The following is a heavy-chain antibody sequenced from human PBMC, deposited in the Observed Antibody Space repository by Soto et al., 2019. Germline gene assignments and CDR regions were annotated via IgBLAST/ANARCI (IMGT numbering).Heavy chain of an antibody. Sequence: QVQLQQWGAGLLKPSETLSLTCAVYGGSFSGYYWSWIRQPPGKGLEWIGEINHSGSTNYNPSLKSRVTISVDTSKNQFSLKLSSVTAADTAVYYCARSQKWFGELRVRGPQSANFDYWGQGTLVTVSS. J-gene: IGHJ4*02. CDR2: INHSGST. CDR1: GGSFSGYY. V-gene: IGHV4-34*01. D-gene: IGHD3-10*01. CDR3: ARSQKWFGELRVRGPQSANFDY.